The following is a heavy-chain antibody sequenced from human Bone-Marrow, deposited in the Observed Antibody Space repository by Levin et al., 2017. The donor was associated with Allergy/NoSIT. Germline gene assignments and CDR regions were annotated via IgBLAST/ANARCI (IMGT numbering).Heavy chain of an antibody. J-gene: IGHJ4*02. CDR2: MSNSEST. V-gene: IGHV4-39*01. Sequence: SQTLSLTCTVSGGSITISSYYWGWIRQPPGKGLEWIGYIGYMSNSESTYYNPSLKSRVTISVDTSKNQFSLKLSSVTAADTAVYFCARHYDSLTGHIYWGQGTLVTVSS. D-gene: IGHD3-9*01. CDR1: GGSITISSYY. CDR3: ARHYDSLTGHIY.